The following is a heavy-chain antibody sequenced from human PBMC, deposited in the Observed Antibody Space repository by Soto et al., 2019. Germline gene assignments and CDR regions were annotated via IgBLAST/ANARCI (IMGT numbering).Heavy chain of an antibody. J-gene: IGHJ6*02. Sequence: GESLKISCKGFGYTFTNYWVAWVRQMPGKGLEWMGIIYPYDSDTRYSPSFQGQVTLSADKSINTAYLQWNSLKASDTAMYYCVRRPSNYYGVDVWGQGTTVTVSS. CDR3: VRRPSNYYGVDV. CDR2: IYPYDSDT. V-gene: IGHV5-51*01. CDR1: GYTFTNYW.